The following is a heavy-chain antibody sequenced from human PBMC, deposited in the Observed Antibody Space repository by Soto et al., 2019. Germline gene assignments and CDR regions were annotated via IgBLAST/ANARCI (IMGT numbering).Heavy chain of an antibody. J-gene: IGHJ4*02. Sequence: QVQLVESVGGVVQPGRSLRLSCAASGFTFSSYGMHWVRQAPGKGLEWVALISYDGSNKYYADSVKGRFTISRDNSKNTLYLQMNSLRPEDTAVYYCAKSRMPYYASCLGYWGQGTLVTVSS. D-gene: IGHD3-10*01. CDR3: AKSRMPYYASCLGY. CDR2: ISYDGSNK. V-gene: IGHV3-30*18. CDR1: GFTFSSYG.